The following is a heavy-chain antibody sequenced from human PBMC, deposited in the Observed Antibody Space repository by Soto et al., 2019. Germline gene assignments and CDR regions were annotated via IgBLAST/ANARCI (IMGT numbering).Heavy chain of an antibody. D-gene: IGHD3-10*01. CDR2: IYYSGSI. CDR3: ARDHRFRGFSGMDV. CDR1: GGSISSGGYY. V-gene: IGHV4-31*03. Sequence: QVQLQESGPGLVKPSQTLSLTCTVSGGSISSGGYYWSWIRQHPGKGLEWIGYIYYSGSIYYNPSLKSRVTITVDTSKTQASLKLSSVTAADTAVYYCARDHRFRGFSGMDVWGQGTTVTVSS. J-gene: IGHJ6*02.